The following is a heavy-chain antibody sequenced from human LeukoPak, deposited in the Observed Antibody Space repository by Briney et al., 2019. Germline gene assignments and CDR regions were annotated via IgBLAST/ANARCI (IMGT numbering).Heavy chain of an antibody. D-gene: IGHD3-22*01. J-gene: IGHJ4*02. V-gene: IGHV3-23*01. CDR2: IRGSGGST. Sequence: ASVKVSCKASGGTFSSYGMSWVRQAPGKGLEWVSAIRGSGGSTYYADSVKGRFTISRDNSKNTLYLQMNSLRAEDTAVYCCAKGRPPYYYDSSGYYHYFDYWGQGTLVTVSS. CDR1: GGTFSSYG. CDR3: AKGRPPYYYDSSGYYHYFDY.